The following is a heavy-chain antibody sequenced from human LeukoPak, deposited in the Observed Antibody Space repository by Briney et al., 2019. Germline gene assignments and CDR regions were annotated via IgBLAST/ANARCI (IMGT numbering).Heavy chain of an antibody. CDR1: GGTFSSYA. J-gene: IGHJ6*04. D-gene: IGHD5-12*01. CDR3: ARASIVATISYYYYGTDV. CDR2: IIPIFGTA. Sequence: SVKVSCKASGGTFSSYAISWVRQAPGQGLEWMGGIIPIFGTANYAQKFQGRVTITADESTSTAYMELSSLRSEDTAVYYCARASIVATISYYYYGTDVWGKGTTVTVSS. V-gene: IGHV1-69*13.